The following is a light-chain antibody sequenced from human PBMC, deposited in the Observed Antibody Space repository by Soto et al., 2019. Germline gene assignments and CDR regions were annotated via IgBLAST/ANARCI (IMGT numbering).Light chain of an antibody. CDR3: QQYGSSSWT. CDR1: HSVSSSY. V-gene: IGKV3-20*01. Sequence: DIVLTQSPGTLSLSLGERATISCRASHSVSSSYLAWYQQKPGQAPRLLIYGASSRATGIPDRFSGSGSGTDFTLTISRLEPEDFAVYYCQQYGSSSWTFGQGTKVDIK. CDR2: GAS. J-gene: IGKJ1*01.